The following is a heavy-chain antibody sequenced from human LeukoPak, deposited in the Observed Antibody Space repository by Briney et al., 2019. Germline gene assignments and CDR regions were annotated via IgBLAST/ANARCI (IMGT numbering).Heavy chain of an antibody. CDR1: GLTVSSKD. CDR3: ATLARYAFDI. V-gene: IGHV3-53*01. D-gene: IGHD5-12*01. J-gene: IGHJ3*02. Sequence: GGSLRLSCAASGLTVSSKDMSWVRQAPGKGLEWVSVIYSGGSTHYADSVKGRFTISRDNSKNTLYLQMNSLRAEDTAVYYCATLARYAFDIWGQGTMVTVSS. CDR2: IYSGGST.